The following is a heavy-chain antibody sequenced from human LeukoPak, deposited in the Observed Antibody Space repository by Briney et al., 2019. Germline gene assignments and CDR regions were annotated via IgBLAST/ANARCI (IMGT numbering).Heavy chain of an antibody. J-gene: IGHJ4*02. CDR1: GGSISDNY. CDR2: AYSSGHT. V-gene: IGHV4-59*08. CDR3: ARHPFATPFDS. D-gene: IGHD2-15*01. Sequence: SSETLSLTCTVSGGSISDNYWSWIRRPPGKGLEWMGYAYSSGHTIYNSSLKSRVAMSLDTSKSQFSLRLSSVTAADTALYFCARHPFATPFDSWGPGTLVTVSS.